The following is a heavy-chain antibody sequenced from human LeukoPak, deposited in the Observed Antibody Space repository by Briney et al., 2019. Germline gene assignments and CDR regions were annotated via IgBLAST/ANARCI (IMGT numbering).Heavy chain of an antibody. CDR3: ARTSREDTNYYYGMDV. V-gene: IGHV1-2*02. CDR1: GYTFTGYY. CDR2: INPNIGDT. D-gene: IGHD2-15*01. J-gene: IGHJ6*02. Sequence: GASVKVSCKASGYTFTGYYLHWMRQAPGQRLEWMGWINPNIGDTNYAQQFRGRVTMTRDTSISTAYMELSRLRSDDTAVYYCARTSREDTNYYYGMDVWGQGITVTVSS.